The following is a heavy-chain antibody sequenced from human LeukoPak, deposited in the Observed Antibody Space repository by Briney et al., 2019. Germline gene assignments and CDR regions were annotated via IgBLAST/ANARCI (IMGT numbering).Heavy chain of an antibody. CDR2: MNSNSGNT. CDR1: GYTFTSYD. CDR3: ARGITGTTKFYYYYGMDV. V-gene: IGHV1-8*01. D-gene: IGHD1-7*01. J-gene: IGHJ6*02. Sequence: ASVKVSCKASGYTFTSYDINWVRQATGQGLEWMGWMNSNSGNTGYAQKFQGRVTMTRNTSISTAYMELSSLRSEDTAVYYCARGITGTTKFYYYYGMDVWGQGTTVTVSS.